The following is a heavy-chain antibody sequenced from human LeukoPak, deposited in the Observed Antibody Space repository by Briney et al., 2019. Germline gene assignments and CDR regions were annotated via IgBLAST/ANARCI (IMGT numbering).Heavy chain of an antibody. Sequence: PGGSLRLSCAASGFTFSSYGINWVRQAPGKGLEWVSFISSGSNYIYCADSVKGRFTISRDNAMNSLYLQMNSLRAEDTAVYYCARAGDNTTMVTQWGQGTLVTVSS. J-gene: IGHJ4*02. D-gene: IGHD5-18*01. V-gene: IGHV3-21*01. CDR3: ARAGDNTTMVTQ. CDR2: ISSGSNYI. CDR1: GFTFSSYG.